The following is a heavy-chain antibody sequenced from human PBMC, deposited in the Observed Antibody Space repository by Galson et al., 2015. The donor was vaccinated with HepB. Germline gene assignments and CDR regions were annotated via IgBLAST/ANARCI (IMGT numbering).Heavy chain of an antibody. CDR1: GFTFSSYS. CDR3: ARDSYKNDAFDI. D-gene: IGHD2-2*02. V-gene: IGHV3-21*01. CDR2: ISSSSSYI. J-gene: IGHJ3*02. Sequence: SLRLSCAASGFTFSSYSMNWVRQAPGKGLEWVSSISSSSSYIYYADSVKGRFTISRDNAKNSLYLQMNSLRAEDTAVYYCARDSYKNDAFDIWGQGTMVTVSS.